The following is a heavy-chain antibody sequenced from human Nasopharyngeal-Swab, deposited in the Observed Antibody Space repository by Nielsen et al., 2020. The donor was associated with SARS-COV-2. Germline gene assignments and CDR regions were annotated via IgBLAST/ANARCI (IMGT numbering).Heavy chain of an antibody. CDR2: ISSSSSYT. Sequence: GESLKISCAGSGFTFRDYYMSRIPQAPGKGAEWGSYISSSSSYTNYADSEKGRFTNSRDNAKNSLYLQMNSLRGEDTAVYYCATSLQKDYFDYWGQGTLVTVSS. D-gene: IGHD3-10*01. CDR1: GFTFRDYY. CDR3: ATSLQKDYFDY. V-gene: IGHV3-11*03. J-gene: IGHJ4*02.